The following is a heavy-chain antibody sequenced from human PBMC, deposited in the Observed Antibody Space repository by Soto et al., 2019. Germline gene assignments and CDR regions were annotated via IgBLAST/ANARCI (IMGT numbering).Heavy chain of an antibody. CDR1: GGSISSGGYY. J-gene: IGHJ4*02. Sequence: PSETLSLTCTVSGGSISSGGYYWSWIRQHPGKGLEWIGYIYYSGSTYFNPSLKSRVTISVDTSKNQFSLKLSSVTAADTAVYYCAKSPLIVVVPAAMFYFDYWGQGTLVTVSS. CDR3: AKSPLIVVVPAAMFYFDY. V-gene: IGHV4-31*03. D-gene: IGHD2-2*01. CDR2: IYYSGST.